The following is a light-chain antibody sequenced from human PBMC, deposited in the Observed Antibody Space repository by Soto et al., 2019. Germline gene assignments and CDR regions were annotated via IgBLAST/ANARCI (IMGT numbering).Light chain of an antibody. CDR2: DVS. J-gene: IGLJ1*01. CDR1: SSDVGGYNY. Sequence: QSALTQPASVSGSPGQSITISCTGTSSDVGGYNYVSWYQQHPGKAPKLMIYDVSNRPSGVSNRFSGSKSGNTASLTISGHQAEDEADYYCSSYTSRSTPFLFGTGTKLTVL. V-gene: IGLV2-14*01. CDR3: SSYTSRSTPFL.